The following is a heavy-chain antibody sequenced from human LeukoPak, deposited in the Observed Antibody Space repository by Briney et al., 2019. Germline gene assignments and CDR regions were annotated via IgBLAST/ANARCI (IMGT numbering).Heavy chain of an antibody. CDR2: IYSGGST. D-gene: IGHD3-10*01. CDR1: GITVRSNY. Sequence: GGSLRLSCAASGITVRSNYMSWVRQPPGKGLEWVSVIYSGGSTYYADSVKGRFTISRDNSKNTLYLQMNSLRAEDTAVYYCAKFRTRLLWFGELSHDFDYWGQGTLVTVSS. CDR3: AKFRTRLLWFGELSHDFDY. J-gene: IGHJ4*02. V-gene: IGHV3-66*01.